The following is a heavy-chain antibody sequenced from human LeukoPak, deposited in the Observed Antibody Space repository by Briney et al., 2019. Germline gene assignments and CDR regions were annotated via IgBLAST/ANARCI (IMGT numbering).Heavy chain of an antibody. Sequence: SETLSLTCAVSGGSFSGYYWTWIRQPPGKGLEWIGEINHSGSTNYNPSLKVRVTISLDTSKNHFSLRLSSVTAADTAVYYCAREMKTTRAIDGAYSYYYCMDVWGKGTTVTVSS. D-gene: IGHD1-7*01. CDR2: INHSGST. CDR3: AREMKTTRAIDGAYSYYYCMDV. V-gene: IGHV4-34*01. J-gene: IGHJ6*03. CDR1: GGSFSGYY.